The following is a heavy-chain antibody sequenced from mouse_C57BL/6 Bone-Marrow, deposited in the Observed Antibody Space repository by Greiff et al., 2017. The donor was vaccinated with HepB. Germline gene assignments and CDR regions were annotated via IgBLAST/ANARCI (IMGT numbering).Heavy chain of an antibody. Sequence: QVQLQQPGAELVKPRASVKLSCKASGYTFTSYWLHWVKQRPGRGLEWIGRIDPNSGGTKYNEKFKSKATLTVDKPSSTAYMQHSSLTSEDSAVYYCARGAPVGDPWYFDVWGTVTTVTVSS. CDR3: ARGAPVGDPWYFDV. J-gene: IGHJ1*03. D-gene: IGHD1-1*01. CDR2: IDPNSGGT. V-gene: IGHV1-72*01. CDR1: GYTFTSYW.